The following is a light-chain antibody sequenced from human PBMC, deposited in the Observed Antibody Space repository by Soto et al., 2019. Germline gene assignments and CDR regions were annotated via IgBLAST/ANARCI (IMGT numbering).Light chain of an antibody. V-gene: IGLV1-47*01. CDR3: AAWDSSLGGPA. CDR2: RNN. J-gene: IGLJ2*01. CDR1: SSNIGSKY. Sequence: QPVLTHPPSASGTPGQRVTISCSGSSSNIGSKYVYWYQQLPGTAPKLLMYRNNQRPSGVPDRFTGSKSGTSASLAISGLRSEDEADYHCAAWDSSLGGPAFGGGTKVTVL.